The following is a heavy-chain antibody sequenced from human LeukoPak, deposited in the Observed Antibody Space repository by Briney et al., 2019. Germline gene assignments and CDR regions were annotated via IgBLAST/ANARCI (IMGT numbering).Heavy chain of an antibody. CDR1: GYSFTSYD. Sequence: ASVKVSCKASGYSFTSYDIHWVRQATGQGLEWMGRMNPNNGNTGDAQKFQGRVTMTRDPSISTAYMELSSLRSEDPGVYFCARALAGTAELDVWGKGTTVTVSS. J-gene: IGHJ6*04. D-gene: IGHD1-1*01. CDR2: MNPNNGNT. CDR3: ARALAGTAELDV. V-gene: IGHV1-8*01.